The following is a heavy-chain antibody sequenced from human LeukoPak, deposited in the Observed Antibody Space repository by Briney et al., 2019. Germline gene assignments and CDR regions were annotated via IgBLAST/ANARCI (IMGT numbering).Heavy chain of an antibody. J-gene: IGHJ3*02. Sequence: PSETLSLTCTVSGGSISTYYWIWIRQPPGKGLEWIGYIYYSGSTNYNPSLKSRVTISVDTSKNQFSLKLRSVTAADTAVYYCAREDAQEGTNAFDIWGQGTLVTVSS. V-gene: IGHV4-59*01. CDR2: IYYSGST. CDR1: GGSISTYY. D-gene: IGHD2-2*01. CDR3: AREDAQEGTNAFDI.